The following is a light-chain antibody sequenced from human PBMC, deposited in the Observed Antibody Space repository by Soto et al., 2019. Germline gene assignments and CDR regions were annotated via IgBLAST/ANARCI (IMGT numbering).Light chain of an antibody. CDR2: NVS. Sequence: QSVLTQPASVSGSPGQSITISCTGTSSGVGSYKYVSWYQQHPGQAPKLMIYNVSNRPSGVSDRFSGSKSGNTASLTISGLQAEDEADYYCNSYTGTSALVFGTGTKVTVL. V-gene: IGLV2-14*01. CDR1: SSGVGSYKY. CDR3: NSYTGTSALV. J-gene: IGLJ1*01.